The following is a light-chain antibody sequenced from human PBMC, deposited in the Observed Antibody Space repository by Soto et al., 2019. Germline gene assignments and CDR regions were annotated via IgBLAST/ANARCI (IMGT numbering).Light chain of an antibody. J-gene: IGKJ5*01. Sequence: DIVMTQSPVTLSVSRGERATLSCRASQSVSSYLAWYQQKRGQAPRLLIYSASTRATGIPARFSGGGSGTEFTLTISSLQSEDFAVYYCQQYNSWPPITFGQGTRLEIK. CDR3: QQYNSWPPIT. CDR2: SAS. CDR1: QSVSSY. V-gene: IGKV3-15*01.